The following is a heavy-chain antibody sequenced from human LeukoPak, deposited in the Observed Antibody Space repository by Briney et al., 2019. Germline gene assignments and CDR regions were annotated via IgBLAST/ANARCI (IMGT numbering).Heavy chain of an antibody. CDR2: MNPNSGNT. V-gene: IGHV1-8*01. D-gene: IGHD3-9*01. Sequence: ASVKVSCKASGYTFTSYDINWVRQATGQGLEWMGWMNPNSGNTGYAQKFQGRVTMTRNTSISTAYMELSGLRSEDTAVYYCARGLRYFDWSTFDYWGQGTLVTVSS. CDR3: ARGLRYFDWSTFDY. CDR1: GYTFTSYD. J-gene: IGHJ4*02.